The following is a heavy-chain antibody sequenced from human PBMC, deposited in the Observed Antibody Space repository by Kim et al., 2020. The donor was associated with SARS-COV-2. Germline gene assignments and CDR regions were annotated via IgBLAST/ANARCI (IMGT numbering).Heavy chain of an antibody. Sequence: GGSLRLSCAASGFTFSSYSMNWVRQAPGKGLEWVSSISSSSSYIYYADSVRGRFTISRDNAKNSLYLQMNSLRAEDTAVYYCARDFPRPAPKYKENYGSGKNYYYYGMDVWGQGTTVTVSS. V-gene: IGHV3-21*01. CDR3: ARDFPRPAPKYKENYGSGKNYYYYGMDV. D-gene: IGHD3-10*01. CDR1: GFTFSSYS. CDR2: ISSSSSYI. J-gene: IGHJ6*02.